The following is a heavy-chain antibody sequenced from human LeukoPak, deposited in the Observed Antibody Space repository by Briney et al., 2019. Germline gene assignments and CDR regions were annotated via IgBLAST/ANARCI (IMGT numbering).Heavy chain of an antibody. D-gene: IGHD2-21*01. J-gene: IGHJ4*02. CDR2: ISYSGGDK. V-gene: IGHV3-30*18. CDR3: AKDVALRAAAYYFDY. CDR1: GFAFSSYG. Sequence: GRSLRLTCAASGFAFSSYGMHWVRQAPGKGLEWVAVISYSGGDKKYADSVKGRFTISRDNSKNTVYLEMNSLRTEDTAVYYCAKDVALRAAAYYFDYWGQGTLVTVSS.